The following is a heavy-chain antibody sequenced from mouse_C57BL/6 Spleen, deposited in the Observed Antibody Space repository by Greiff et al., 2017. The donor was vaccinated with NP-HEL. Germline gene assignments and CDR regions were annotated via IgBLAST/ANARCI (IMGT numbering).Heavy chain of an antibody. D-gene: IGHD1-1*01. V-gene: IGHV1-18*01. CDR3: ARSLYYGSSYGYFDV. Sequence: VQLKESGPELVKPGASVKIPCKASGYTLTDYNMDWVKQSHGKSLEWIGDINPNNGGTIYNQKFKGKATLTVDKSSSTAYMELRSLTSEDTAVYYCARSLYYGSSYGYFDVWGTGTTVTVSS. J-gene: IGHJ1*03. CDR1: GYTLTDYN. CDR2: INPNNGGT.